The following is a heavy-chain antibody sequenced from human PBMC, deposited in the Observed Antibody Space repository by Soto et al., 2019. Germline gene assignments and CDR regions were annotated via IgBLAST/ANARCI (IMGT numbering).Heavy chain of an antibody. Sequence: EVQLLQSGGGWVQPGASLRLSCAASGFTFSNYAMAWVRQAPGKGLEWVSSISGSGVIKYYADSVQGRFTISRDNSNSTLSVQMNSLRVEDTAIYYCAKDLTSMVRVVLPSPWGQGILVTVSS. CDR3: AKDLTSMVRVVLPSP. D-gene: IGHD3-10*01. CDR2: ISGSGVIK. V-gene: IGHV3-23*01. J-gene: IGHJ5*02. CDR1: GFTFSNYA.